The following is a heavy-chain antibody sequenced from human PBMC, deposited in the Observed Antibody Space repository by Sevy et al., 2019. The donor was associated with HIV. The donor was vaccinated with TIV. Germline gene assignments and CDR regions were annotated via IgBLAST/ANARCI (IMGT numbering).Heavy chain of an antibody. D-gene: IGHD4-17*01. CDR3: ARDQHDYAGNLRTGWFDP. CDR2: ISYDGSNK. Sequence: GGSLRLSCAASGFTFSSYAMHWVRQAPGKGLEWVAVISYDGSNKYYADSVKGRFTISRDNSKNTLYLQVKSLRTEDPAVYYCARDQHDYAGNLRTGWFDPWGQGTLVTVSS. CDR1: GFTFSSYA. V-gene: IGHV3-30-3*01. J-gene: IGHJ5*02.